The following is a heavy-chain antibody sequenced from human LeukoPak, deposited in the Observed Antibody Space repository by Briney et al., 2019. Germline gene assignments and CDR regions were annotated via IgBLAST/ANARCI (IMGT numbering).Heavy chain of an antibody. CDR1: GGSISSGSHY. CDR3: ARGSGTSLWTYYYGSGRPDY. J-gene: IGHJ4*02. D-gene: IGHD3-10*01. V-gene: IGHV4-39*01. CDR2: VFYSEST. Sequence: SETLSLTCTVSGGSISSGSHYWGWIRQPPGKGLEWIGSVFYSESTYYNPSLKSRVTISVDTSKNQFSLKLSSVTAADTAVYYCARGSGTSLWTYYYGSGRPDYWGQGTLVTVSS.